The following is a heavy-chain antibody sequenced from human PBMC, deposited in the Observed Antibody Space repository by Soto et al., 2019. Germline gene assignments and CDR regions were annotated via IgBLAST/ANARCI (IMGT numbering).Heavy chain of an antibody. D-gene: IGHD3-22*01. CDR3: ARGSGYYYWDDY. Sequence: ASVKVSCKASGYTFTSYTIHWARQAPGQRLEWMGWINAGNGNTKYSQKFQGRVTITRDTSASTAYMELSSLRSEDTAVYYCARGSGYYYWDDYWGQGTLVTVSS. CDR1: GYTFTSYT. CDR2: INAGNGNT. V-gene: IGHV1-3*01. J-gene: IGHJ4*02.